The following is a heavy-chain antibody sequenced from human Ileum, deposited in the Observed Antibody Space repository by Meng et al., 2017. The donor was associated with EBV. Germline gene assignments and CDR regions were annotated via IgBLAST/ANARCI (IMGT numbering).Heavy chain of an antibody. CDR2: TYYRSKWYN. Sequence: QVQLQHAGQERVNPLKTPSLPCAISGDRFSSNWAAWNWSRQSPSRGLEWLGRTYYRSKWYNDYAVSVKSRITINPDTSKNQFSLQLDSVTPEDTAVYYCARDLEGFDYWGQGTLVTVSS. J-gene: IGHJ4*02. CDR1: GDRFSSNWAA. V-gene: IGHV6-1*02. CDR3: ARDLEGFDY.